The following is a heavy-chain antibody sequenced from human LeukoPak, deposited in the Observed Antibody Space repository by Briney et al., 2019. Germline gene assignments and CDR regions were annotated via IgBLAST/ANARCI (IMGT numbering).Heavy chain of an antibody. J-gene: IGHJ6*03. CDR3: AREGVVYYYYYYMDV. CDR1: GYTFTSYD. CDR2: MNPNSGNT. D-gene: IGHD2-15*01. V-gene: IGHV1-8*01. Sequence: ASVKVSCKASGYTFTSYDINWVRQATGQGLEWMGWMNPNSGNTGYAQKFQGRVTMTRNTSISTAYMELSSLRAEDTAVYYCAREGVVYYYYYYMDVWGKGTTVTVSS.